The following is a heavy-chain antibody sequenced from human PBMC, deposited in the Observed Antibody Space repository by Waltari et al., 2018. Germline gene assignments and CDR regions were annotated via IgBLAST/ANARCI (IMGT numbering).Heavy chain of an antibody. CDR2: ISGRGGST. J-gene: IGHJ6*03. CDR1: GFTFSSYA. Sequence: EVQLLESGGGLVQPGGSLRLSCAASGFTFSSYAMSWVRQAPGKGLEWVSAISGRGGSTYDAAPGKGRFTISRDNSKNTRCLQSTSLRAEDTAVYYCAKARYDFWSGYYPLNNYYYYYMDVWGEGTTVTVSS. V-gene: IGHV3-23*01. CDR3: AKARYDFWSGYYPLNNYYYYYMDV. D-gene: IGHD3-3*01.